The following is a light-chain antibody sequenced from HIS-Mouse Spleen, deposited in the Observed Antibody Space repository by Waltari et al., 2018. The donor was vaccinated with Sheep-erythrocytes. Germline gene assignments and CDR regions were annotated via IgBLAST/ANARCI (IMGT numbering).Light chain of an antibody. J-gene: IGLJ3*02. CDR1: SSDVGSYNL. CDR3: CSYAGSSTPWV. Sequence: QSALTQPASVSGSPGQSITISCTGTSSDVGSYNLVSWYQQHPGKAPKLMIYEGSKRPSGVSTRFSCSKSGNPASLTISGLQAEDEADYYCCSYAGSSTPWVFGGGTKLTVL. CDR2: EGS. V-gene: IGLV2-23*01.